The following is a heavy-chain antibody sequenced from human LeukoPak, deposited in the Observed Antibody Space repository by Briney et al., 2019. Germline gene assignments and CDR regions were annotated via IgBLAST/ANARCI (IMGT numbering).Heavy chain of an antibody. J-gene: IGHJ4*02. CDR1: GYTFTKYA. D-gene: IGHD5-18*01. CDR2: INPNSGGT. Sequence: GASVKVSCKASGYTFTKYAVNWVRQAPGQGLEWMGWINPNSGGTNYAQKFQGRVTMTRDTSISTAYMELSRLRSDDTAVYYCARGFFSSGYSYGYGSRSSVDYWGQGTLVTVSS. V-gene: IGHV1-2*02. CDR3: ARGFFSSGYSYGYGSRSSVDY.